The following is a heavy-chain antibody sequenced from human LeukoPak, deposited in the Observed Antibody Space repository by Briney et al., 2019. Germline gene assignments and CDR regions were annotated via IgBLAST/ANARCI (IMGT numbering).Heavy chain of an antibody. J-gene: IGHJ6*02. CDR1: GDSMTSSNHY. D-gene: IGHD2-15*01. V-gene: IGHV4-39*01. Sequence: SETLSLTCTVSGDSMTSSNHYWVWIRQPPGKGLEWIGSIYYGGSTYYNPSLKSRVTISQDTSKNQFSLKVNTVTAADTAVYHCARRSHCTGDSCYPVWGQGTTVAVSS. CDR3: ARRSHCTGDSCYPV. CDR2: IYYGGST.